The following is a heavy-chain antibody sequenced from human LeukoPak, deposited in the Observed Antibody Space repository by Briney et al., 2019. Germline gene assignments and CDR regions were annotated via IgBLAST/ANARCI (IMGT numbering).Heavy chain of an antibody. CDR2: INPIGDST. V-gene: IGHV1-46*01. D-gene: IGHD2-21*02. J-gene: IGHJ4*02. CDR1: GYTFTSYY. CDR3: ASAVVVTATLDY. Sequence: ASVKVSCKASGYTFTSYYMHRVRQAPGQGLEWMGIINPIGDSTNYAQKFQGRVTMTRDTSTSTVYMELSSLRSEDTAVYYCASAVVVTATLDYWGQGTLVTVSS.